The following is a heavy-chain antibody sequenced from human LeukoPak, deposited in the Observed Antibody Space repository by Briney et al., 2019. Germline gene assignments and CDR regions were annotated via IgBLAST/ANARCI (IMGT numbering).Heavy chain of an antibody. CDR1: GGSFSGYY. D-gene: IGHD3-10*01. J-gene: IGHJ4*02. CDR2: INHSGST. CDR3: ARGEYYYFSGSYYGFDY. V-gene: IGHV4-34*01. Sequence: SETLSLTCAVYGGSFSGYYWSWIRQPPGKGLEWIGEINHSGSTNYNPSLKSRVTMSVHTSKNQFSLKLRSVTAADTAVYYCARGEYYYFSGSYYGFDYWGQGTLVTVSS.